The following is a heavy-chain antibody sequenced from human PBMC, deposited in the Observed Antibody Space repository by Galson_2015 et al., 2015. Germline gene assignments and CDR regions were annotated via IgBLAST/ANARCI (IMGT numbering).Heavy chain of an antibody. CDR2: IYWDDDK. CDR3: AHSGGITVTTPFDI. V-gene: IGHV2-5*02. Sequence: PALVKPTQTLTLTCTFSGFSLSTSGVGVGWIRQPPGKALEWLALIYWDDDKRYNPSLKSRLTITKDTSKNQVVLTMTNMDPVDTATYYCAHSGGITVTTPFDIWGQGTMVTVSS. CDR1: GFSLSTSGVG. J-gene: IGHJ3*02. D-gene: IGHD4-17*01.